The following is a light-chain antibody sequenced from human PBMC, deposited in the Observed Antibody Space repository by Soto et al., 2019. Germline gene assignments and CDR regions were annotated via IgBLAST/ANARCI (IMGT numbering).Light chain of an antibody. CDR3: RLLASSNTWV. J-gene: IGLJ3*02. CDR1: SSDVGAYNY. Sequence: QSALTQPPSASGSPGQSVTISCTGTSSDVGAYNYVSWYQQHAGKAPKLVIYEVTKRPSGVPDRLSGSKSANISSLTVSGLQAEDAGDYYWRLLASSNTWVFGVGTKLTVL. CDR2: EVT. V-gene: IGLV2-8*01.